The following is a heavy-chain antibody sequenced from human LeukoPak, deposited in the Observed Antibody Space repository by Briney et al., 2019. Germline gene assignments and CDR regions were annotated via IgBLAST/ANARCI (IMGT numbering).Heavy chain of an antibody. CDR1: GVSISSYY. CDR3: ARLDRSGYEGAD. CDR2: IYYGGST. V-gene: IGHV4-59*01. Sequence: SESLSLTCTVSGVSISSYYWSWIRQAPGKGLEWIGDIYYGGSTNYNASLKGRVTISVDTSKNPFSLKLSSVPAADTAVYYCARLDRSGYEGADWGQGTLVTVSS. D-gene: IGHD3-22*01. J-gene: IGHJ4*02.